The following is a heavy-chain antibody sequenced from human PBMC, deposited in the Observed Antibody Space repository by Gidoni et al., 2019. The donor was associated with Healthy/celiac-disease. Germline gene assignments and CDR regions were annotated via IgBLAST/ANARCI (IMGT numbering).Heavy chain of an antibody. V-gene: IGHV3-21*01. CDR2: ISSSSSYI. D-gene: IGHD6-6*01. J-gene: IGHJ4*02. CDR3: ASFIAARPFDY. Sequence: EVQLVESGGGLVTPGGSLRLSCAASGFTFSRYSMNWVRQAPGKGLEWVSSISSSSSYIVYADSVKGRFTIARDNAKNSLYLQMNSLRAEDTAVYYCASFIAARPFDYWGQGTLVTVSS. CDR1: GFTFSRYS.